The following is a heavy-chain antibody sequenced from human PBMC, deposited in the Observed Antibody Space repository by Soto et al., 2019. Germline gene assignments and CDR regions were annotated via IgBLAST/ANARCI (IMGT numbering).Heavy chain of an antibody. V-gene: IGHV4-39*07. CDR1: GGSIGSSGFY. CDR2: IYYSGIT. D-gene: IGHD3-16*02. J-gene: IGHJ4*02. Sequence: SETLSLTCTVSGGSIGSSGFYWGWIRQPPGKGLEWIGSIYYSGITYYHSSLKSRVTISVDTSKNQFSLKLSSVTAADTAVYYCATNKGDYIWGSYRYPTLDYWGQGTLVTVSS. CDR3: ATNKGDYIWGSYRYPTLDY.